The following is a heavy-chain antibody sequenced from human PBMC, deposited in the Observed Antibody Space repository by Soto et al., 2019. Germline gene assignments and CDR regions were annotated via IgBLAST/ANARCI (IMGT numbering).Heavy chain of an antibody. D-gene: IGHD4-17*01. J-gene: IGHJ4*02. Sequence: QLQLQESGPGLVKPSETLSLTCTVSGGSISSSSYYWGWIRQPSGKGLEWIGSIYYSGSTYYNPSLKSRVTISVDTSQYQFSLKLSSVTAADTAVYYCASSYGDYVSYWGQGTLVTVSS. CDR2: IYYSGST. CDR3: ASSYGDYVSY. CDR1: GGSISSSSYY. V-gene: IGHV4-39*01.